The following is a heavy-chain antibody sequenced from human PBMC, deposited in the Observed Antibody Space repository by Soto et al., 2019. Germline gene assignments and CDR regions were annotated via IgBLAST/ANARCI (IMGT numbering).Heavy chain of an antibody. Sequence: PGGSLRLSCAASGFTFSDYYMSWIRQAPGKGLEWVSYISSSSSYTNYADSVKGRFTISRDNSKNTLYLQMNSLRAEDTAVYYWAKSLSVGATTPFDYWGQGTLVTVSS. CDR2: ISSSSSYT. D-gene: IGHD1-26*01. J-gene: IGHJ4*02. CDR1: GFTFSDYY. CDR3: AKSLSVGATTPFDY. V-gene: IGHV3-11*03.